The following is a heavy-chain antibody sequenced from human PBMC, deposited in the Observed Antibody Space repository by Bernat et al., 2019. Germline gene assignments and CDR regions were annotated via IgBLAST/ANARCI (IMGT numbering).Heavy chain of an antibody. CDR1: GFTFSSYS. V-gene: IGHV3-21*01. J-gene: IGHJ3*02. D-gene: IGHD2-2*03. Sequence: EVQLVESGGGLVKPGGSLRLSCAASGFTFSSYSMNWVRQAPGKGRDGVSSISSSSSYIYYADSGKGRFTISRDNAKNSLYLQMNSLRAEDTAVYYCARDYGYCSSTSCYDLDAFDIWGQGTMVTVSS. CDR3: ARDYGYCSSTSCYDLDAFDI. CDR2: ISSSSSYI.